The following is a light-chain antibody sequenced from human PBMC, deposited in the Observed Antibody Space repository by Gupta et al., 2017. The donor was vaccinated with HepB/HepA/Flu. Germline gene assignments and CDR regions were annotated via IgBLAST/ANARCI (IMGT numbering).Light chain of an antibody. CDR3: QQYGSSPGS. J-gene: IGKJ2*04. V-gene: IGKV3-20*01. CDR1: QSISSTS. Sequence: ENVLTPSPGTLSLSPGERATLSCRASQSISSTSLAWYQQKPGQAPRLLIYGASSRATGIPDRFSGSGSGTDFTLTINRLEPEDFAVYYCQQYGSSPGSFGQGTKLESK. CDR2: GAS.